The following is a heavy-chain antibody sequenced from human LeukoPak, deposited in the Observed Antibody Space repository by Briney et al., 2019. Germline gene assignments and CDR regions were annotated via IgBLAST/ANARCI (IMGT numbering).Heavy chain of an antibody. CDR1: GGSFSDYY. CDR2: IYYSGST. CDR3: ARVAGSLQMDV. Sequence: SETLSLTCAVYGGSFSDYYWGWIRQPPGKGLEWIGSIYYSGSTYYNPSLKSRVTISVDTSKDQFSLKLSSVTAADTAVYYCARVAGSLQMDVWGQGTTVTVSS. J-gene: IGHJ6*02. V-gene: IGHV4-34*01.